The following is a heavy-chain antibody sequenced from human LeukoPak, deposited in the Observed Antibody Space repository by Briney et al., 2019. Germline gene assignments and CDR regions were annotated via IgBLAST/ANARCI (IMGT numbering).Heavy chain of an antibody. Sequence: PSETLSLTCTVSGGSISSSSYYWGWIRQPPGKGLEWIGSIYYSGSTYYNPSLKSRVTISVGTSKNQFSLKLSSVTAADTAVYCCARQDDYDSSGYLDAFDIWGQGTMVTVSS. CDR1: GGSISSSSYY. V-gene: IGHV4-39*01. CDR2: IYYSGST. CDR3: ARQDDYDSSGYLDAFDI. J-gene: IGHJ3*02. D-gene: IGHD3-22*01.